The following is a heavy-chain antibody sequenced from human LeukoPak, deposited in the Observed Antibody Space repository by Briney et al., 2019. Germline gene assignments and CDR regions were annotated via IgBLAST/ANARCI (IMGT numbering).Heavy chain of an antibody. V-gene: IGHV4-59*10. CDR3: AATVAGRLDFQH. D-gene: IGHD6-19*01. J-gene: IGHJ1*01. CDR2: IYTSGST. Sequence: PSETLSLTCAVYGGSFSGYYWSWIRQPAGKGLEWIGRIYTSGSTNYNPSLKSRVTISVDTSKNQFSLKLSSVTAADTAVYYCAATVAGRLDFQHWGQGTLVTVSS. CDR1: GGSFSGYY.